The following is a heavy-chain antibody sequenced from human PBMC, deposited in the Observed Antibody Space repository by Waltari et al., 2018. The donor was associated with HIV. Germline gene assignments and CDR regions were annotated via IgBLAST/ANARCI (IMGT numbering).Heavy chain of an antibody. CDR3: ATVGRPYYYYNAMDV. CDR2: ISWNSGSI. Sequence: EVQLVESGGGLVQHGRSLRRSCAASGFTFGEYARHWVRQAPGKGLGGVSGISWNSGSIGFADSVKGRFTISRYHAQNALYLQMNSLRTEDTALYYCATVGRPYYYYNAMDVWGQGTTVTVSS. J-gene: IGHJ6*02. CDR1: GFTFGEYA. D-gene: IGHD6-6*01. V-gene: IGHV3-9*01.